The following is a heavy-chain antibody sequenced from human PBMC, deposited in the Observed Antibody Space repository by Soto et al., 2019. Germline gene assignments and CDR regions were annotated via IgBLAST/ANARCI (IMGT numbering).Heavy chain of an antibody. J-gene: IGHJ4*02. CDR1: GFTFSTYA. Sequence: QVQLVESGGGVVQPGKSLRLSCAASGFTFSTYAMNWVRQAPGTGLEWVAVIWFDGSNKYYANSVKGRFTIFRDNSKNTLYLQMSSLRVEDTAVYYCARDDPYGDYRFDYWGQGTLVTVSS. CDR3: ARDDPYGDYRFDY. CDR2: IWFDGSNK. V-gene: IGHV3-33*01. D-gene: IGHD4-17*01.